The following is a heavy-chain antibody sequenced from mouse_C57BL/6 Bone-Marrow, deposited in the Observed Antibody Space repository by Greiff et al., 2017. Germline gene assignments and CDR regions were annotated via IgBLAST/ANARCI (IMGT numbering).Heavy chain of an antibody. CDR2: IDPSDSYT. J-gene: IGHJ1*03. Sequence: VQLQQPGAELVKPGASVKLSCKASGYTFTSYWMQWVKQRPGQGLEWIGEIDPSDSYTNYNQKFKGKATLTVDTSSSTAYMQLSSLTSEDSAVYYCARNIGMYGYYDYWYVDVWGTGTTVTVSS. D-gene: IGHD2-3*01. CDR3: ARNIGMYGYYDYWYVDV. V-gene: IGHV1-50*01. CDR1: GYTFTSYW.